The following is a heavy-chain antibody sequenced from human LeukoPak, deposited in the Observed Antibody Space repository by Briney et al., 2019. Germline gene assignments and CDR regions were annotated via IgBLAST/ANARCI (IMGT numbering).Heavy chain of an antibody. Sequence: PEASVKVSCKASGGTFSSYAISWVRQAPGQGLEWMGGIIPIFGTANYAQKFQGRVTITADESTSTAYMELSSLRSEDTAVYYCAIARGRWLQIGGYYYYMDVWGKGTTVTVSS. CDR1: GGTFSSYA. CDR3: AIARGRWLQIGGYYYYMDV. J-gene: IGHJ6*03. D-gene: IGHD5-24*01. V-gene: IGHV1-69*13. CDR2: IIPIFGTA.